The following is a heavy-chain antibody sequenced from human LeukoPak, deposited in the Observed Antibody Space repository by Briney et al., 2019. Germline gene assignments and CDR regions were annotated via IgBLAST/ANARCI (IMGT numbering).Heavy chain of an antibody. J-gene: IGHJ4*02. CDR1: GFTPTTYA. CDR2: LTADGSST. Sequence: GGSLRLSCAASGFTPTTYAMYWVRQAPGKGLVWVSRLTADGSSTIYADSVMGRFTISRDNSKNMLYLQMSSLTGEDTALYYCVRRGDASSGWGDHDYWGQGALVTVSS. CDR3: VRRGDASSGWGDHDY. V-gene: IGHV3-74*01. D-gene: IGHD6-19*01.